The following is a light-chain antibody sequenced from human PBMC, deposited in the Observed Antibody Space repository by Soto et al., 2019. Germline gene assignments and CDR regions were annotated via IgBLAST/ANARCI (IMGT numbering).Light chain of an antibody. CDR2: GAS. CDR3: QQYNTWPLT. CDR1: QSVSSN. J-gene: IGKJ4*01. Sequence: EIVMTQSPATLSVSPGERATLSCRASQSVSSNLAWYQQKPGQAPRLLIYGASTRATGIPARFSGSGSGTEFTFTTSRLQSEDFAVYYCQQYNTWPLTFGGGTKVEIK. V-gene: IGKV3-15*01.